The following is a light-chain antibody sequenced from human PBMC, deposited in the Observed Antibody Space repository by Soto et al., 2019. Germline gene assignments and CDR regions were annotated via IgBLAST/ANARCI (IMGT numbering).Light chain of an antibody. V-gene: IGKV3-20*01. Sequence: EIVLTQSPGTLSLSPGERATLSCRASQSVNSNYLAWYQQKSGQAPRLLIYGASSRATGIADRFSGSGSGTDFTLTISRLEPEDFAAYHCQQYGSSPITFGQGTRLEFK. CDR2: GAS. CDR3: QQYGSSPIT. J-gene: IGKJ5*01. CDR1: QSVNSNY.